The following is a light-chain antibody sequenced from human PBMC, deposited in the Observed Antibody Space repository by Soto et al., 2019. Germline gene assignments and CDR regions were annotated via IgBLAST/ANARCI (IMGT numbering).Light chain of an antibody. J-gene: IGKJ5*01. CDR2: AAS. Sequence: DIQMTQSPSSLSASAGDSVTITCRASQSISSYLNWYQQKPGKAPKLLIYAASSLQSGVPSRFSGSGSGTDFTLTISSLQPEDFATYYCQQSYSTPITFGQGTRLEI. CDR3: QQSYSTPIT. CDR1: QSISSY. V-gene: IGKV1-39*01.